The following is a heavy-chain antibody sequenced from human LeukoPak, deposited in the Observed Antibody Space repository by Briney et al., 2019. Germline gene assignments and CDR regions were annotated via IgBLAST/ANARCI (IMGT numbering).Heavy chain of an antibody. CDR2: IYYSGST. CDR1: GGSISSGDYY. D-gene: IGHD3-16*02. J-gene: IGHJ5*02. Sequence: PSQTLSLTCTVSGGSISSGDYYWSWIRQPPGKGLEWIGYIYYSGSTYYNPSLKSRVTISVDMSKNQFSLKLSSVTAADTAVYYCARALYDYVWGSYRPHWFDPWGQGTLVTVSS. V-gene: IGHV4-30-4*01. CDR3: ARALYDYVWGSYRPHWFDP.